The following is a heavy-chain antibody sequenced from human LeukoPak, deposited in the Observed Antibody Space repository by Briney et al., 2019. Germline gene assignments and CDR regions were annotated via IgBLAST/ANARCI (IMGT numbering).Heavy chain of an antibody. Sequence: TGGSLRLSCAASGFTFSSYWMSWVRQAPGKGLEWIGEINHSGSTNYNPSLKSRVTISVDTSKNQFSLKLSSVTAADTAVYYCARDRPWGWLLLRDWFDPWGQGTLVTVSS. CDR2: INHSGST. CDR1: GFTFSSYW. J-gene: IGHJ5*02. CDR3: ARDRPWGWLLLRDWFDP. D-gene: IGHD3-22*01. V-gene: IGHV4-34*01.